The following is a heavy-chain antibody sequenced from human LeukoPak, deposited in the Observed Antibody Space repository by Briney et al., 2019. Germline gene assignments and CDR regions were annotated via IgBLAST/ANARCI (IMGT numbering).Heavy chain of an antibody. CDR1: GFTFSSYA. CDR2: ISGSGGST. Sequence: PGGSLRLSCAASGFTFSSYAMSWVRQAPGKGLEWVSAISGSGGSTYYADSVKGRFTISRDNSKNTLYLQMNSLRAEDTAVYYCARQNGGNPYGMDVWGQGTTVTVSS. D-gene: IGHD4-23*01. CDR3: ARQNGGNPYGMDV. V-gene: IGHV3-23*01. J-gene: IGHJ6*02.